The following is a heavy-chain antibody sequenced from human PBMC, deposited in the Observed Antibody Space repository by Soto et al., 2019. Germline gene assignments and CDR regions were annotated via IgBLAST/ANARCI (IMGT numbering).Heavy chain of an antibody. Sequence: PXGSLRLSCAASGFTFSHDSMSWVRQAPGKGLEWVSSISGSGGSTYYATTVKGRFTISRDNSKNTLYLQMNALRAEDTAVYYCAKDKGSGSYAYYNYGMDVWGPGTTVTVSS. CDR3: AKDKGSGSYAYYNYGMDV. J-gene: IGHJ6*02. CDR1: GFTFSHDS. D-gene: IGHD3-22*01. CDR2: ISGSGGST. V-gene: IGHV3-23*01.